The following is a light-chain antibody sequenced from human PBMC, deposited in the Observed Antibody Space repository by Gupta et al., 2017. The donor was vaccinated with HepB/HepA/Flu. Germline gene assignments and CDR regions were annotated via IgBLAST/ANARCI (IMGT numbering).Light chain of an antibody. CDR1: RSIRTY. V-gene: IGKV1-39*01. CDR3: QQTDSTSWT. Sequence: DIQMTQSPSSLSASVGDRVTITCRASRSIRTYLNWYQQKPNTAPNLLIYSASSLPSGVPSRFSGSGSGTDFTLTISRLQPEDFATYFCQQTDSTSWTFGQGTKVEIK. J-gene: IGKJ1*01. CDR2: SAS.